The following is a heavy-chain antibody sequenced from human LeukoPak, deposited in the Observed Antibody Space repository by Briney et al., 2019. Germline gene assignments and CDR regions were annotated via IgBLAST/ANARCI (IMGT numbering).Heavy chain of an antibody. CDR3: ARDRGYYYDSSGYYHYY. CDR2: IKQDGSEK. V-gene: IGHV3-7*01. Sequence: GGSLRLSCAASGFTFSSYWMSWVRQAPGKGLEWVANIKQDGSEKYYVDSVKGRFTISRDNAKNSLYLQMNSLRAEDTAVCYCARDRGYYYDSSGYYHYYWGQGTLVTVSS. D-gene: IGHD3-22*01. J-gene: IGHJ4*02. CDR1: GFTFSSYW.